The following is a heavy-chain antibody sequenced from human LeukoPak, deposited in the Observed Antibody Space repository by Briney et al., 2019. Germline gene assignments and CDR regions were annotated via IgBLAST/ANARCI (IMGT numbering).Heavy chain of an antibody. V-gene: IGHV4-39*07. CDR1: GGSISSGNYY. J-gene: IGHJ4*02. CDR3: ARDLGDYWSGFRSYFFDY. D-gene: IGHD3-3*01. Sequence: SETLSLTCTVFGGSISSGNYYWGWIRQPPGKGLEWIGSISHSGSTYYNASLKSRVRISVDTSKNQFSLKLSSVTAADTAVYYCARDLGDYWSGFRSYFFDYWGQGTLVTVSS. CDR2: ISHSGST.